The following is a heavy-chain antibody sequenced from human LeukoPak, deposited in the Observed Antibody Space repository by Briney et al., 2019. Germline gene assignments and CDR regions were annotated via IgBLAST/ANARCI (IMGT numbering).Heavy chain of an antibody. Sequence: SVKVSCKASGGTFSSYAISWVRQAPGQGLEWMGRIIPILGIANYAQKFQGRVTITADKSTSTAYMELSSLRSEDTAVYYCARDRLEMATTYLFDYWGQGTLVTVSS. J-gene: IGHJ4*02. D-gene: IGHD5-24*01. V-gene: IGHV1-69*04. CDR1: GGTFSSYA. CDR2: IIPILGIA. CDR3: ARDRLEMATTYLFDY.